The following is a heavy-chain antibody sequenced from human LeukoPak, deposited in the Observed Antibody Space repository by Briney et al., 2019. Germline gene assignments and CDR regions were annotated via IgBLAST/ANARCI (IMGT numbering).Heavy chain of an antibody. CDR2: ISGDGGSP. D-gene: IGHD5-18*01. V-gene: IGHV3-43*02. Sequence: GGSLRLSCAAPGFTFDDYAMHWVRQTPGKGLEWVSLISGDGGSPYYADSVKGRFTISRDNTKNSLYLQMNSLRTEDTALYYCAKDWARYRIEGAFDYWGQGTLLTVSS. J-gene: IGHJ4*02. CDR1: GFTFDDYA. CDR3: AKDWARYRIEGAFDY.